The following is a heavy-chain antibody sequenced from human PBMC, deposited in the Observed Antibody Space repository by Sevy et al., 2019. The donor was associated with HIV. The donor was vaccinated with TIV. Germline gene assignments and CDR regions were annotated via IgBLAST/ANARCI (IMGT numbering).Heavy chain of an antibody. CDR1: GFAFYEYS. Sequence: GGSLRLSCAASGFAFYEYSMSWIRQAPGKGLEWVATLSFVCGKINYADSVKGRFTISRDNSKNSFYLQMDNLRVEETALYYCAREGCSRPHDYWGQGTRVTVSS. V-gene: IGHV3-23*01. J-gene: IGHJ4*02. CDR3: AREGCSRPHDY. CDR2: LSFVCGKI. D-gene: IGHD2-8*01.